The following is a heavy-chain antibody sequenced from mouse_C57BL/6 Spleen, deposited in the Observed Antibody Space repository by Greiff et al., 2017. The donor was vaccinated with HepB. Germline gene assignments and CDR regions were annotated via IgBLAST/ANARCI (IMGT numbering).Heavy chain of an antibody. CDR3: ARAPNWFLYAMDY. CDR1: GYTFTSYW. Sequence: QVQLQQSGAELVRPGSSVKLSCKASGYTFTSYWMHWVKQRPIQGLEWIGNIDPSDSETHYNQKFKDKATLTVDKSSSTAYMQLSSLTSEDSAVYYCARAPNWFLYAMDYWGQGTSVTVSS. CDR2: IDPSDSET. J-gene: IGHJ4*01. D-gene: IGHD4-1*01. V-gene: IGHV1-52*01.